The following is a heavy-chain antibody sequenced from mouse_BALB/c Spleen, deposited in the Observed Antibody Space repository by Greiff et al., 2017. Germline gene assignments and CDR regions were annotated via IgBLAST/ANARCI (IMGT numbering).Heavy chain of an antibody. CDR2: ISTYYGDA. CDR1: GYTFTDYA. D-gene: IGHD2-4*01. Sequence: QVQLQQSGAELVRPGVSVKISCKGSGYTFTDYAMHWVKQSHAKSLEWIGVISTYYGDASYNQKFKGKATMTVDKSSSTAYMELARLTSEDSAIYYCARESTMITTIAYWGQGTLVTVSA. J-gene: IGHJ3*01. V-gene: IGHV1S137*01. CDR3: ARESTMITTIAY.